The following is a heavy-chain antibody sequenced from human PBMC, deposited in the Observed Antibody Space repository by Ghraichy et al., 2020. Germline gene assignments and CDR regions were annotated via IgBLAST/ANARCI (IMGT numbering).Heavy chain of an antibody. D-gene: IGHD6-13*01. CDR2: IYYSGST. Sequence: SQTLSLTCTVSGGSISSYYWSWIRQPPGKGLEWIGYIYYSGSTNYNPSLKSRVTISVDTSKNQFSLKLSSVTAADTAVYYCARHPGGYSSSWYHFYFDYWGQGTLVTVSS. CDR3: ARHPGGYSSSWYHFYFDY. CDR1: GGSISSYY. J-gene: IGHJ4*02. V-gene: IGHV4-59*08.